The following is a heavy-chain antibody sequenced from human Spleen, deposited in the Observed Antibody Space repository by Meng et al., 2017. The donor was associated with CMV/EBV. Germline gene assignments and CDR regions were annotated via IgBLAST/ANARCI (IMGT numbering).Heavy chain of an antibody. CDR2: ISNSADYI. J-gene: IGHJ6*02. Sequence: GGSLKLSCAASGFTFSNAWMNWVRQAPGKGLEWVSSISNSADYIYYADSVKGRFTISRDNADHSLYLQMNSLRAEDTAVYYCARDGGTGGDVSVTSYYGMDVWGQGTTVTVSS. CDR1: GFTFSNAW. CDR3: ARDGGTGGDVSVTSYYGMDV. D-gene: IGHD1-1*01. V-gene: IGHV3-21*06.